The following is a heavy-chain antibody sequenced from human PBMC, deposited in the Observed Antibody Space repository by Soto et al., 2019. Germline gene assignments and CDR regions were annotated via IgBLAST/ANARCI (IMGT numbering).Heavy chain of an antibody. D-gene: IGHD3-3*01. J-gene: IGHJ6*02. V-gene: IGHV3-9*01. Sequence: LRLSCAASGFTFDDYAMHWVRQAPGKGLEWVSGISWNSGSIGYADSVKGRFTVSRDNAKNSLYLQMNSLRAEDTALYYCARTDFWSGYSSAYGMDVWGQGTTVTVSS. CDR2: ISWNSGSI. CDR1: GFTFDDYA. CDR3: ARTDFWSGYSSAYGMDV.